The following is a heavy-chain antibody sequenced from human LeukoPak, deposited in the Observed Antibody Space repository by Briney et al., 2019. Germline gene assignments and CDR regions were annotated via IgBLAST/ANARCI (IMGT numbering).Heavy chain of an antibody. V-gene: IGHV4-38-2*02. D-gene: IGHD6-13*01. Sequence: SETLSLTCTVSVYSITRGYYWGWIRQPPGKGLEWIGSIYYSGSTYYNPSLKSRVTISVDTSKNQFSLKLSSVTAADTAVYYCARLELAAAGSRWFDPWGQGTLVTVSS. CDR3: ARLELAAAGSRWFDP. CDR1: VYSITRGYY. CDR2: IYYSGST. J-gene: IGHJ5*02.